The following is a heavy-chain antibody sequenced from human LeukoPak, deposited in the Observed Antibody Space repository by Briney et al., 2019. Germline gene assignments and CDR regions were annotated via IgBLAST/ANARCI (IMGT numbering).Heavy chain of an antibody. Sequence: PGGSPRLSCAASGFTFSSYSMNWVRQAPGKGLEWVSSISSSSSYIYYADSVKGRFTISRDNARNSLYLQMNSLRAEDTAVYYCARGVWAYCGGDCYPDYWGQGTLVTVSS. CDR1: GFTFSSYS. D-gene: IGHD2-21*02. J-gene: IGHJ4*02. CDR2: ISSSSSYI. V-gene: IGHV3-21*01. CDR3: ARGVWAYCGGDCYPDY.